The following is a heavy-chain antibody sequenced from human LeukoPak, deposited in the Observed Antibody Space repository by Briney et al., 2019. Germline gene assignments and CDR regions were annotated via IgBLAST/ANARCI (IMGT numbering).Heavy chain of an antibody. Sequence: GGSLRLSCAASGFTFSSYAMSWVRQAPGKGLEWVANIKEDGSDKYYVDSVKGRFTISRDNAKNSVYLQMNSLRAEDTAVYYCARGSGWTDYWGQGTLVTVSS. CDR1: GFTFSSYA. CDR2: IKEDGSDK. J-gene: IGHJ4*02. V-gene: IGHV3-7*01. D-gene: IGHD6-19*01. CDR3: ARGSGWTDY.